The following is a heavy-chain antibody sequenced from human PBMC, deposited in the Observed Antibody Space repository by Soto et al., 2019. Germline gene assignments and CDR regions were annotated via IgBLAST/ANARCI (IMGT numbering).Heavy chain of an antibody. D-gene: IGHD6-6*01. CDR2: INPNGGGT. Sequence: ASVKVSCKASGYIFPYYYVHWVQQAPGEGLEWMGRINPNGGGTNYAQKFEGWVTMTTDTSISTAYMELSRLNFDDTAVYYCARGEKLVHFDSWGQGTLVTV. CDR3: ARGEKLVHFDS. CDR1: GYIFPYYY. V-gene: IGHV1-2*04. J-gene: IGHJ4*01.